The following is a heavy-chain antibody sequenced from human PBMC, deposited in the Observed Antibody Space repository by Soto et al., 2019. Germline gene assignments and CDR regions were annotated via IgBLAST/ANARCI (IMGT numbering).Heavy chain of an antibody. J-gene: IGHJ6*02. CDR2: INPNSGGT. Sequence: GASVKVSCKASGYTFTGYYMHWVRQAPGQGLEWMGWINPNSGGTNYAQKFQGWVTMTRDTSISTAYMELSRLRSDDTAVYYCARLQRGPRRYYYYGMDVWGQGTTVTVSS. CDR3: ARLQRGPRRYYYYGMDV. CDR1: GYTFTGYY. V-gene: IGHV1-2*04. D-gene: IGHD1-1*01.